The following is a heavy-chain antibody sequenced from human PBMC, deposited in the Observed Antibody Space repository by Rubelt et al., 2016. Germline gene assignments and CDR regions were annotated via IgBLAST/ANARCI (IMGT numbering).Heavy chain of an antibody. V-gene: IGHV4-59*08. Sequence: QVQLQESGPGLVKPSETLSLTCTVSGGSISSYHWSWIRQPPGKGLEWIGYIYYSGSTNYNPSLKSRVTISVDPSKNQFSLKLSSVTAADTAVYYCARRASNSVGFDYGMDVWGQGTTVTVSS. J-gene: IGHJ6*02. D-gene: IGHD3-10*01. CDR1: GGSISSYH. CDR2: IYYSGST. CDR3: ARRASNSVGFDYGMDV.